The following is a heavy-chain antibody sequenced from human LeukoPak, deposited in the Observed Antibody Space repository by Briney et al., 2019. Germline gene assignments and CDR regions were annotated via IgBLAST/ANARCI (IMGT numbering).Heavy chain of an antibody. CDR3: ARDSGDSSGWYFDY. Sequence: SMKVSCTASGGTFSSYAISWVRQAPGQGLEWMGGIIPIFGTANYAQKFQGRVTITTDESTSTAYMELSSLRSEDTAVYYCARDSGDSSGWYFDYWGQGTLVTVSS. V-gene: IGHV1-69*05. D-gene: IGHD6-19*01. CDR1: GGTFSSYA. CDR2: IIPIFGTA. J-gene: IGHJ4*02.